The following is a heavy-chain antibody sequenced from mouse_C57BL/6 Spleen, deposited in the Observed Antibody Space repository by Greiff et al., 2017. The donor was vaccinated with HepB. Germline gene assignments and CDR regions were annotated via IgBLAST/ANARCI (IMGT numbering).Heavy chain of an antibody. V-gene: IGHV5-12*01. J-gene: IGHJ4*01. CDR1: GFTFSDYY. CDR3: ARGLYYDYEGYAMDY. Sequence: EVKLMESGGGLVQPGGSLKLSCAASGFTFSDYYMYWVRQTPEKRLEWVAYISNGGGSTYYPDTVKGRFTISRDNAKNTLYLQMSRLKSEDTAMYYCARGLYYDYEGYAMDYWGQGTSVTVSS. CDR2: ISNGGGST. D-gene: IGHD2-4*01.